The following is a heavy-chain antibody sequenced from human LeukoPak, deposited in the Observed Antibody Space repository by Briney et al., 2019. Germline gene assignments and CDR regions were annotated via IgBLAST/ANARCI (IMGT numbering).Heavy chain of an antibody. V-gene: IGHV3-7*01. J-gene: IGHJ4*02. CDR2: IKEDGSEK. CDR1: GFTFSSYW. D-gene: IGHD6-19*01. CDR3: AKFGLQWLPYPGFHN. Sequence: GGSLRLSCAASGFTFSSYWMSWVRQVPGKGLEWVANIKEDGSEKYYVDSVKGRFTISRDNVKNLLYLQMNSLRAEDAAVYYCAKFGLQWLPYPGFHNWGQGTVSSSPQ.